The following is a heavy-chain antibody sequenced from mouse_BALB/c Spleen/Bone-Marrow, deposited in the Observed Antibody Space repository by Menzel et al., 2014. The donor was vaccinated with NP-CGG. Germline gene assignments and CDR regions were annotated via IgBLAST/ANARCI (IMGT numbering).Heavy chain of an antibody. CDR2: IYPGSGDT. J-gene: IGHJ4*01. Sequence: QVQLQQSGPELVKPGASVKMSCTASGFTFTDYVINWVKQRTGQGVEWIGEIYPGSGDTYYNEKFKAKATLTADKSSNTVHMQLSSLTSEDSVVYFCARSRVPYFALDYWGQGTSVTVSS. CDR3: ARSRVPYFALDY. CDR1: GFTFTDYV. V-gene: IGHV1-81*01.